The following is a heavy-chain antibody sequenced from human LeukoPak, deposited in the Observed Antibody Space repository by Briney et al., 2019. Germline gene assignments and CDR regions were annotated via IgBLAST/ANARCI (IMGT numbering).Heavy chain of an antibody. D-gene: IGHD3-10*01. CDR1: GGSLSEYY. V-gene: IGHV4-31*11. J-gene: IGHJ4*02. CDR2: IYYSGST. CDR3: ARQGDYGSGIYYFDY. Sequence: SETLSLTCAVYGGSLSEYYWSWIRQHPGKGLEWIGYIYYSGSTYYNPSLKSRVTISVDTSKNQFSLKLSSVTAADTAVYYCARQGDYGSGIYYFDYWGQGTLVTVSS.